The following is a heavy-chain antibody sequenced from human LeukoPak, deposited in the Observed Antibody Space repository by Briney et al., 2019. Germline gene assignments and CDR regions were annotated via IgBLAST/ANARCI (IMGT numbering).Heavy chain of an antibody. CDR3: AKEVRWYFGY. CDR1: GFTFSSYG. J-gene: IGHJ4*02. V-gene: IGHV3-30*18. D-gene: IGHD6-13*01. Sequence: GRSLRLSCAASGFTFSSYGMHWVRQAPGKGLEWVAVISYDGSNKYYADSVKRRFTISRDNSKNTLYLQMNSLRAEDTAVYYCAKEVRWYFGYWGQGTLVTVSS. CDR2: ISYDGSNK.